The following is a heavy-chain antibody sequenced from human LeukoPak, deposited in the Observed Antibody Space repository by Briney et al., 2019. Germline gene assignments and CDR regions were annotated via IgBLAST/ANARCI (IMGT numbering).Heavy chain of an antibody. CDR3: ATVRRVQLWLISYYYYYYMDV. Sequence: ASVKVSCKVSGYTLTELSMHWVRQAPGKGLEWMGGFDPEDGETIYAQKFQGRVTMTEDTSTDTAYMALSSLRSEDTAVYYCATVRRVQLWLISYYYYYYMDVWGKGTTVSVSS. CDR1: GYTLTELS. J-gene: IGHJ6*03. D-gene: IGHD5-18*01. V-gene: IGHV1-24*01. CDR2: FDPEDGET.